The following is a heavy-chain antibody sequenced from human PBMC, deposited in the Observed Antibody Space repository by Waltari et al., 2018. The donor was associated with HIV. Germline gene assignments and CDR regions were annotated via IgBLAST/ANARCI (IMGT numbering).Heavy chain of an antibody. J-gene: IGHJ6*02. CDR3: TRGIALHIAAPGADV. Sequence: QSPTEVRGRGAFVRVCCRISGYHFVYHDITWMRQDAGEGREWMGFINTKTGDTHSLEKSRGRITMTRNISDATAFMDLSNMTRDDTDNYYCTRGIALHIAAPGADVWGQGTTVIV. CDR1: GYHFVYHD. V-gene: IGHV1-8*01. CDR2: INTKTGDT. D-gene: IGHD4-17*01.